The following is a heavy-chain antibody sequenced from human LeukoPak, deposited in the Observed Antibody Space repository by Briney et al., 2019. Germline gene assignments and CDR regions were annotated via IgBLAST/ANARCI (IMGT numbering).Heavy chain of an antibody. V-gene: IGHV3-30*18. J-gene: IGHJ5*02. CDR3: AKDGCRITSCHVLVDP. Sequence: GGSLRLSCSASGFTFSSYAMHWVRQAPGKGLEWVAVISYDGSNKYFADSVKGRFTISRDNSKNTLYLQMNGLRAEDTAVYYCAKDGCRITSCHVLVDPWGQGTLVTVSS. CDR2: ISYDGSNK. CDR1: GFTFSSYA. D-gene: IGHD2-2*01.